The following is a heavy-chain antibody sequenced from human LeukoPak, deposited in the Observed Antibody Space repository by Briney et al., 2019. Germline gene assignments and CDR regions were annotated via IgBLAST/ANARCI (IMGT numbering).Heavy chain of an antibody. V-gene: IGHV4-34*01. CDR3: ARRFRYYDFWSGYSMSPFDY. Sequence: SETLSLTCAVYGGSFSGYYGSWIRQPPGKGLEWIGEINHSGSTNYNPSLKSRVTISVDTSKNQFSLKLSSVTAADTAVYYCARRFRYYDFWSGYSMSPFDYWGQGTLVTVSS. CDR2: INHSGST. CDR1: GGSFSGYY. D-gene: IGHD3-3*01. J-gene: IGHJ4*02.